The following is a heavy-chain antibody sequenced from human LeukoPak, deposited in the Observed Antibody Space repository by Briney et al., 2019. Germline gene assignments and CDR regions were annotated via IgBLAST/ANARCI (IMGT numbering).Heavy chain of an antibody. CDR3: ARDQGNWNIDY. Sequence: KPGGSLRLSCAASGFTFSNYWMTWVRQAPGKGLEWVSYISSSGTIYYADSVKGRFTISRDNAKSSLYLQMNSLKAEDTAVYYCARDQGNWNIDYWGQGTLVTVSS. CDR2: ISSSGTI. V-gene: IGHV3-69-1*01. D-gene: IGHD1/OR15-1a*01. J-gene: IGHJ4*02. CDR1: GFTFSNYW.